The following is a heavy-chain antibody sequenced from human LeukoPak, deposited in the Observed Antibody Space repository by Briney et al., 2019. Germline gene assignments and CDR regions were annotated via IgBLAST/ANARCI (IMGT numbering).Heavy chain of an antibody. J-gene: IGHJ4*02. Sequence: GGSLRLSCAASGFTFSSYAMSWVRQAPGKGLEWVLAISGSGGSTYYADSVKGRFTISRDNSKNTLYLQMNSLRAEDTAVYYCAKVTYYDFWSGYSFDYWGQGTLVTVSS. D-gene: IGHD3-3*01. CDR2: ISGSGGST. CDR1: GFTFSSYA. V-gene: IGHV3-23*01. CDR3: AKVTYYDFWSGYSFDY.